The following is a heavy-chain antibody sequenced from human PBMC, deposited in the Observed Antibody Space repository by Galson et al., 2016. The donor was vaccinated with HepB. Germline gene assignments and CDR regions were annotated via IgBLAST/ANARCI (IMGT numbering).Heavy chain of an antibody. Sequence: SVKVSCKASGGTFSTYSIIWVRQAPGQGLEWMGGIIPIFYTPKYSQRFQSRVTMTADESTSTAYMELSSLRSEDTAVYYCARGHGDKRYDFWGQGTLVTVSS. V-gene: IGHV1-69*13. D-gene: IGHD4-17*01. CDR2: IIPIFYTP. CDR3: ARGHGDKRYDF. J-gene: IGHJ4*02. CDR1: GGTFSTYS.